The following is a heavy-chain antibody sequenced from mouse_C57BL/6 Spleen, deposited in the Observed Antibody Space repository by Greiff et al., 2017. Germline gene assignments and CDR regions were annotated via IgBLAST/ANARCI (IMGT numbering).Heavy chain of an antibody. CDR3: ARGGNYSFFDY. CDR2: INPNYGTT. J-gene: IGHJ2*01. D-gene: IGHD2-1*01. CDR1: GYSFTDYN. V-gene: IGHV1-39*01. Sequence: EVQVVESGPELVKPGASVKISCKASGYSFTDYNMNWVKQSNGKSLEWIGVINPNYGTTSYNQTFKGKATLTVDQSSSTAYMQLNSRTSEDSAVYYCARGGNYSFFDYWGQGTTLTVSS.